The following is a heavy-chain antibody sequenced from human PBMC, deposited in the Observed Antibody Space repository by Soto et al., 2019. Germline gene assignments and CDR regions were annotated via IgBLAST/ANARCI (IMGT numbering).Heavy chain of an antibody. CDR3: ARIITIFGVVTLNYYYYTDV. CDR2: MNPNSGNT. CDR1: GYTFTSYD. Sequence: ASVKVSCKASGYTFTSYDINWVRHATGQGLEWMGWMNPNSGNTGYAQKFQGRVTMTRNTSISTAYMELSSLRSEDTAVYYCARIITIFGVVTLNYYYYTDVWGKGTTVTVSS. V-gene: IGHV1-8*01. J-gene: IGHJ6*03. D-gene: IGHD3-3*01.